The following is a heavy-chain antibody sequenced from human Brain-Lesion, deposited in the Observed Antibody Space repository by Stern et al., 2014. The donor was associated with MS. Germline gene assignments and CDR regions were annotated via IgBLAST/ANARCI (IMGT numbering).Heavy chain of an antibody. CDR2: ISYSGNT. V-gene: IGHV4-31*03. D-gene: IGHD3-3*01. J-gene: IGHJ4*02. Sequence: VQLEESGPGLVKPSQTLSLTCTVSGGAVSSGDRYWSWIRQHPEKGLEWIGYISYSGNTYYNPSLESRVTISMDRSKNQFSLKLRSVTAADTAVYYCARVTEFLRFFYPDYWGQGMRVTVSS. CDR3: ARVTEFLRFFYPDY. CDR1: GGAVSSGDRY.